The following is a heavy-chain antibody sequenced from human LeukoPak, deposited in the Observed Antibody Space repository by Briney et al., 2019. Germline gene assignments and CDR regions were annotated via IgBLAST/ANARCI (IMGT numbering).Heavy chain of an antibody. CDR2: IKQDGSKK. Sequence: GGSLRLSCVASGFPFSSYWMTWVRQAPGKGLEWVANIKQDGSKKSNVDSVKGRFTISRDNAKNSLYLQMNSLRAEDTAIYYCTRVGYIDEGIDYWGQGTLVTVSS. CDR3: TRVGYIDEGIDY. V-gene: IGHV3-7*04. J-gene: IGHJ4*02. D-gene: IGHD5-24*01. CDR1: GFPFSSYW.